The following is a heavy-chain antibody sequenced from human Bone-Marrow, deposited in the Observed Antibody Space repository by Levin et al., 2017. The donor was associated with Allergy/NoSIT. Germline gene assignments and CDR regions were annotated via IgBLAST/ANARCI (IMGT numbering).Heavy chain of an antibody. V-gene: IGHV3-30*18. Sequence: SGGSLRLSCAASGFTFSSYGMHWVRQAPGKGLEWVAMISYDGTNEFYADSVKGRFTISKDNSKNTLYLQMNSLRAEDTAIYYCAKSSTTVTRRWFDPWGQGTLVTVSS. CDR2: ISYDGTNE. CDR1: GFTFSSYG. D-gene: IGHD4-17*01. J-gene: IGHJ5*02. CDR3: AKSSTTVTRRWFDP.